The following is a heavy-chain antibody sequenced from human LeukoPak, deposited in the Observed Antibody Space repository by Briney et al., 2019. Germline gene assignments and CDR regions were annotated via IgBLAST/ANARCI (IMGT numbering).Heavy chain of an antibody. CDR1: GFTVSDNY. J-gene: IGHJ5*02. D-gene: IGHD6-13*01. Sequence: GGSLRLSCAASGFTVSDNYMSWVRQAPGKGLEWVSVIYSRGDTYYADSVEGRFTISKDNSKNTLFLQMNSLRVEDTAIYYCARAAPQVPAAGVLASWGQGSLVTVSS. CDR3: ARAAPQVPAAGVLAS. CDR2: IYSRGDT. V-gene: IGHV3-53*01.